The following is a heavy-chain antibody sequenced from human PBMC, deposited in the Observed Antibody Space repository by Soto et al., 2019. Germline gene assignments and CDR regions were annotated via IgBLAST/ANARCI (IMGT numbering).Heavy chain of an antibody. CDR2: INHSGST. CDR1: GGSFSGYY. Sequence: ETLSLTCAVYGGSFSGYYWSWIRQPPGKGLEWIGEINHSGSTNYNPSLKSRVTISVDTSKNQFSLKLSSVTAADTAVYYCARIFYYYGMDVWGQGTTVTVSS. CDR3: ARIFYYYGMDV. J-gene: IGHJ6*02. V-gene: IGHV4-34*01. D-gene: IGHD2-15*01.